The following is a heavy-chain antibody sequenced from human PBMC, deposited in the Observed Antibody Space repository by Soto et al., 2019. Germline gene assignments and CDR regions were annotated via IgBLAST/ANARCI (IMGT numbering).Heavy chain of an antibody. CDR1: GFTFRSYW. V-gene: IGHV3-74*01. D-gene: IGHD3-10*01. Sequence: PGGSLRLSCAASGFTFRSYWMQWVRQAPGKGLVWVSWINSDGSSTSYADSVKGRFTISRDNSKNTLYLQMNSLRDEDTAVYHCAKDSTMVRGVFPASFDYWGQGA. CDR2: INSDGSST. CDR3: AKDSTMVRGVFPASFDY. J-gene: IGHJ4*02.